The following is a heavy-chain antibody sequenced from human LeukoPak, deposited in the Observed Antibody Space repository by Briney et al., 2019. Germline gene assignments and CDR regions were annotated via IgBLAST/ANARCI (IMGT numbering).Heavy chain of an antibody. D-gene: IGHD3-16*02. CDR2: ISYDGSNK. J-gene: IGHJ4*02. CDR3: ARDHGVYYDYVWGSYRSYYFDY. V-gene: IGHV3-30*04. CDR1: GFTFSSYA. Sequence: GGSLRLSCAASGFTFSSYAMHWVRQAPGKGLEWVAVISYDGSNKYYADSVKGRFTISRDNAKNSLYLQMNSLRAEDTAVYYCARDHGVYYDYVWGSYRSYYFDYWGQGTLVTVSS.